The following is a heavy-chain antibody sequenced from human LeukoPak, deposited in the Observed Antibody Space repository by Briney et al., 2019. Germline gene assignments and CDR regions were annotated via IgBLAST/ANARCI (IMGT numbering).Heavy chain of an antibody. Sequence: GASVKVSCKASGYTFTGYYMHWVRQAPGQGLEWMGWINPNSGGTNYAQKFQGRVTMTRDTSISTAYMELSRLRSDDTAVYYCARGVRDYVWGSYRPDYWGQGTLVTVSS. J-gene: IGHJ4*02. CDR2: INPNSGGT. CDR3: ARGVRDYVWGSYRPDY. CDR1: GYTFTGYY. D-gene: IGHD3-16*02. V-gene: IGHV1-2*02.